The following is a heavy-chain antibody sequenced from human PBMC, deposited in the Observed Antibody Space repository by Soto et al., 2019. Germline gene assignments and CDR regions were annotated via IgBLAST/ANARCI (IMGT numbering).Heavy chain of an antibody. CDR2: IHNSSSTI. CDR3: ARGVQIIVLLPAAIDY. Sequence: EVQLVESGGGLVQPGESLRLSCAASGFTFSSCSMNWVRQAPGKGLEWVSYIHNSSSTIYYADSVRGRFTISRDNAKNSLYLQMNSLRDEDTAVYYCARGVQIIVLLPAAIDYWGQGTLVTVSS. D-gene: IGHD2-2*01. CDR1: GFTFSSCS. V-gene: IGHV3-48*02. J-gene: IGHJ4*02.